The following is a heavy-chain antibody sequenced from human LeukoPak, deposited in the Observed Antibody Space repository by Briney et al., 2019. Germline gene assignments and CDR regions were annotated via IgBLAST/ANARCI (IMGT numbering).Heavy chain of an antibody. CDR1: GFTFSSYA. D-gene: IGHD6-13*01. CDR2: ISGSGGST. CDR3: AKVGYSSSWDKYNWFDP. V-gene: IGHV3-23*01. Sequence: PGRSLRLSCAASGFTFSSYAMSWVRQAPGKGLEWVSAISGSGGSTYYADSVKGRFTISRDNSKNTLYLQMNSLRAEDTAVYYCAKVGYSSSWDKYNWFDPWGQGTLVTVSS. J-gene: IGHJ5*02.